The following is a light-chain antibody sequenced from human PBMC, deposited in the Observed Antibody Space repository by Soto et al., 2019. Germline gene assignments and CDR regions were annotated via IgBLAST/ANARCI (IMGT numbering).Light chain of an antibody. CDR1: SGSVSTNYY. J-gene: IGLJ3*02. Sequence: QTVVTQEPSFSVSPGGTVTLTCGLSSGSVSTNYYPSWYQQTPGQAPRTLIYSTNTRSSGVPDRFSGSILGNKAVLTITGAQADDESDYYCVLYMGGGIRVFGGGTKLTVL. V-gene: IGLV8-61*01. CDR3: VLYMGGGIRV. CDR2: STN.